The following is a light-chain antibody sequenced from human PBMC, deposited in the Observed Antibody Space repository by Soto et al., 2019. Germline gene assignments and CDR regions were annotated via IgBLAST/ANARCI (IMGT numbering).Light chain of an antibody. J-gene: IGKJ5*01. Sequence: EVVLTQSPGTLSLSPGERATLSCRASQSVSSGYLVWYQQKPGQAPRLLIYGASSRATGIPDRFSGSGSGTELTLTISSLQPEDFAVYYCQQYNNWPLSITFGQWTRLEIK. CDR1: QSVSSGY. V-gene: IGKV3-20*01. CDR2: GAS. CDR3: QQYNNWPLSIT.